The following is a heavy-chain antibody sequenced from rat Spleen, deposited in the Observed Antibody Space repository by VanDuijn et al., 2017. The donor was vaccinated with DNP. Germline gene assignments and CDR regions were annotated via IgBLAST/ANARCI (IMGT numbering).Heavy chain of an antibody. CDR1: GYSITSSYR. D-gene: IGHD1-11*01. CDR3: ERWRIGPHYFDY. CDR2: INSAGST. J-gene: IGHJ2*01. Sequence: EVQLQESGPGLVKPSQSLSLTCSVTGYSITSSYRWNWIRKFPGNKLEWMGYINSAGSTNYNPSLKSRISITRDTSKNQFFRQLNSVITDDTATYYGERWRIGPHYFDYWGQGVMVTVSS. V-gene: IGHV3-3*01.